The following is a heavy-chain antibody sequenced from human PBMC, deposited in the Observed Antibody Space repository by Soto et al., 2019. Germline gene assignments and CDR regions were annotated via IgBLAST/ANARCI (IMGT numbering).Heavy chain of an antibody. CDR2: IYYSGST. J-gene: IGHJ6*03. D-gene: IGHD4-17*01. Sequence: QLQLQESGPGLVKPSETLSLTCTVSGGSINNNNYYWGWVRQPPGKGLEWIGTIYYSGSTYYNPSLRSRVSLPVDTSKNHFSLQLSSVTAADTAVYYCARPRRYGDYPYYYYDLDICGKGTTVTVSS. CDR3: ARPRRYGDYPYYYYDLDI. CDR1: GGSINNNNYY. V-gene: IGHV4-39*02.